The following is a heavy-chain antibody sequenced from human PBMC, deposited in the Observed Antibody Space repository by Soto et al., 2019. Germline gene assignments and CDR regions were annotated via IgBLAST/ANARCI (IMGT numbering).Heavy chain of an antibody. CDR1: GFSFSNYE. CDR2: ISSSGTTV. Sequence: EVQLVESGGGLVQPGASLRLSCAASGFSFSNYEMNWVRQAPGKGLEWVAYISSSGTTVHYADSVGGRFTVSRDNARNSLYLQMNTLRAEDTALYYCARDRAAGGYWGQGTLVTVSS. D-gene: IGHD6-13*01. CDR3: ARDRAAGGY. J-gene: IGHJ4*02. V-gene: IGHV3-48*03.